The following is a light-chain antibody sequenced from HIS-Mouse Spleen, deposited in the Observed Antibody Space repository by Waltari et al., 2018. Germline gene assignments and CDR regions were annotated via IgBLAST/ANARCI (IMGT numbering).Light chain of an antibody. J-gene: IGKJ4*01. CDR1: QSVSSSY. Sequence: EIVLTQSPGTLSLSPGERATLSCRASQSVSSSYLAWYQQKPGQAPRLLLYGASSRATGIPDRFSGSGSGTDFTLPISRLEPEDFAVYYCQQYGSSPLTFGGGTKVEIK. CDR3: QQYGSSPLT. V-gene: IGKV3-20*01. CDR2: GAS.